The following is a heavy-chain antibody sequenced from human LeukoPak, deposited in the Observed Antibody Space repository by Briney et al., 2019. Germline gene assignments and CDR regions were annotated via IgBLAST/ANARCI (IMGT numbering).Heavy chain of an antibody. Sequence: ASVKVSCKASGYTFTSYAMNWVRQAPGQGLEWMGWINTNTGNPTYAQGFTGRFVFSLDTSVSTAYLQISSLKAEDTAVYCCARDRYDILSYHMGGLDPWGQGTLVTVSS. CDR2: INTNTGNP. J-gene: IGHJ5*02. CDR3: ARDRYDILSYHMGGLDP. D-gene: IGHD3-9*01. V-gene: IGHV7-4-1*02. CDR1: GYTFTSYA.